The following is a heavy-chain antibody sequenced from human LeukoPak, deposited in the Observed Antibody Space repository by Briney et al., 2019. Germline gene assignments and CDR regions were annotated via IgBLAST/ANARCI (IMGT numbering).Heavy chain of an antibody. V-gene: IGHV4-39*01. J-gene: IGHJ4*02. CDR1: GGSISSSGYY. Sequence: SETLSLTCTVSGGSISSSGYYWGWIRQPPGKGLEWIGSIYYSGSTYYNPSLKSRVTISVDTSKNQFSLKLSSVTAADTAVYYCARNLLGYSHVFDYWGQGSLVTVSS. CDR3: ARNLLGYSHVFDY. CDR2: IYYSGST. D-gene: IGHD5-18*01.